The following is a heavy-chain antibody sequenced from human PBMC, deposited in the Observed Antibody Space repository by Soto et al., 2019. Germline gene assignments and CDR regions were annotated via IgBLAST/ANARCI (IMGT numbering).Heavy chain of an antibody. V-gene: IGHV3-21*01. CDR3: TRDASRDRSARGWFDP. Sequence: GGSLRLSCAASGFTFRSFTMNWVRQAPGKGLEWVSTISSNSAYIYYTDALRGRFTITRDNAKNSLHLQMNSLRAEDTAVYYCTRDASRDRSARGWFDPWGPGTLVTVSS. CDR1: GFTFRSFT. J-gene: IGHJ5*02. CDR2: ISSNSAYI. D-gene: IGHD6-25*01.